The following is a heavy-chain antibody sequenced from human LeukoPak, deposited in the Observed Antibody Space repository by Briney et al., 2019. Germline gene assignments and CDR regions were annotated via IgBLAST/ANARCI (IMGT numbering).Heavy chain of an antibody. CDR3: ARGIRGSGYYYGPGYWYFDL. D-gene: IGHD3-22*01. V-gene: IGHV4-34*01. J-gene: IGHJ2*01. Sequence: SETLSLTCAVYGGSFSGYYWSSIRQPPGKGLEWIGEINHSGSTNYNPSLKSRVTMSVDTSKNQFSLKLSSVTAADTAVYYCARGIRGSGYYYGPGYWYFDLWGRGTLVTVSS. CDR1: GGSFSGYY. CDR2: INHSGST.